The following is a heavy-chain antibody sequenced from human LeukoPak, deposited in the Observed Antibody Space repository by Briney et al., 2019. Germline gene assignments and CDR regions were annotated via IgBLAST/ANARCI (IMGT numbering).Heavy chain of an antibody. Sequence: ASVKVSCKASGYTFTGYYMHWVRQAPGQGLEWMAWISANNGETRYAQNLHDRVTMTTDTFTSTAYMELRSLRSDDTAVYYCARVPPSAHQLLSSDYWGQGTQVTVSS. CDR1: GYTFTGYY. J-gene: IGHJ4*02. D-gene: IGHD2-21*02. V-gene: IGHV1-18*04. CDR2: ISANNGET. CDR3: ARVPPSAHQLLSSDY.